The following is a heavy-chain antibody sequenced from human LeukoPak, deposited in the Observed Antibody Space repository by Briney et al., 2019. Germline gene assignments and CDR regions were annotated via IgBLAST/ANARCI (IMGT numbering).Heavy chain of an antibody. V-gene: IGHV1-18*01. CDR1: GYTFTSYG. CDR2: ISAYNGNT. Sequence: ASVKVSCKASGYTFTSYGISWVRQAPGQGLEWMGWISAYNGNTNYAQKLQGRVTMTTDTSTSTAYMELRSLRSDDTAVYYCARGAGSDILTGYFYYWGQGTLLTVSS. D-gene: IGHD3-9*01. CDR3: ARGAGSDILTGYFYY. J-gene: IGHJ4*02.